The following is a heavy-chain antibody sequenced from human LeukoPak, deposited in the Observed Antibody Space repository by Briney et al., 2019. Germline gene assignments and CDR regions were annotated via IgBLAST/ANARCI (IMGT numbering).Heavy chain of an antibody. J-gene: IGHJ4*02. V-gene: IGHV3-30*03. CDR1: EFTFSSYG. Sequence: PGRSLRLSCAASEFTFSSYGIHWVRQAPGKGLEWVAVISYDGSNKYYADSVKGRFTISRDNSKNTLYLQMNSLRAEDTAVYYCAIGGCSSTSCYQRYWGQGTLVTVSS. D-gene: IGHD2-2*01. CDR3: AIGGCSSTSCYQRY. CDR2: ISYDGSNK.